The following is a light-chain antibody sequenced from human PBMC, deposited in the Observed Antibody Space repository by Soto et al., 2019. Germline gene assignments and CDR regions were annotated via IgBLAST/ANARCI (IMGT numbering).Light chain of an antibody. Sequence: EIVLTQSPGTLSLSPGEEATLSCRASQSVSRSFLAWYQQKPGQAPRFLIYGASSRATGIPDRFSGSGSGTDFTLTISRLEPEDFAVYYCQQYGSSPPWTFGQGTKVDIK. J-gene: IGKJ1*01. CDR3: QQYGSSPPWT. V-gene: IGKV3-20*01. CDR2: GAS. CDR1: QSVSRSF.